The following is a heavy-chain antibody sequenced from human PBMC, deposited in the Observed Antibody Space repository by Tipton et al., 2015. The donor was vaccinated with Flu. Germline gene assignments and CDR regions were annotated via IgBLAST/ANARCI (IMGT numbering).Heavy chain of an antibody. V-gene: IGHV4-4*07. Sequence: TLSLTCNVSGGSLSGYYWSWIRQPAGKGLEWIGRIYTSGNTNYSPSLKNRVTMSVDTSKNQFSLKLSSMTAADTAVYYCARGQGNSGWRYFDYWGQGTLVTVS. D-gene: IGHD6-19*01. CDR1: GGSLSGYY. CDR2: IYTSGNT. CDR3: ARGQGNSGWRYFDY. J-gene: IGHJ4*02.